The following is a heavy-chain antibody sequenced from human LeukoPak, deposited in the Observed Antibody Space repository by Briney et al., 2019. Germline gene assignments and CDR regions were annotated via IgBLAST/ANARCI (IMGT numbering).Heavy chain of an antibody. CDR2: IYYSGST. CDR1: GGSISSSSYY. D-gene: IGHD7-27*01. J-gene: IGHJ2*01. V-gene: IGHV4-39*02. Sequence: SGTLSLTCTVSGGSISSSSYYWGWIRQPPGKGLEWIGNIYYSGSTYYNPSLKSRVTISVDTSKNHFALKLSSVTAADTAVYYCARGPQSLGWYFDLWGRGTLVTVSS. CDR3: ARGPQSLGWYFDL.